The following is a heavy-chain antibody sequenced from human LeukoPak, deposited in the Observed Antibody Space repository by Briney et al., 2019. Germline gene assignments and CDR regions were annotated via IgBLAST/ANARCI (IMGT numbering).Heavy chain of an antibody. V-gene: IGHV3-30*03. CDR2: ILYDGSNT. CDR3: ARDNGYSNGHAFDS. J-gene: IGHJ4*02. CDR1: GFTFSSYS. D-gene: IGHD5-18*01. Sequence: GGSLRLSCAASGFTFSSYSMNWVRQAPGKGLEWVALILYDGSNTYYSHSVKGRFTISRDDSKNTLCLQMNSLRPEDTAVYYCARDNGYSNGHAFDSWGQGIMVTVSS.